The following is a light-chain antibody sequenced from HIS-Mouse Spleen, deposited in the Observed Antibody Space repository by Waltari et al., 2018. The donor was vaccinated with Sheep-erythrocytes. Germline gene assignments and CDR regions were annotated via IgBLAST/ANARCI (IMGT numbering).Light chain of an antibody. CDR3: SSYTSSSTWV. CDR2: EVS. CDR1: SSDVGGYNY. Sequence: QSALTQPASVSGSPGQSITISCTGTSSDVGGYNYVSWYQQHPGKAPKRMIYEVSNRPSGVSTRFSGSQSGNTASLTISGLQAEDEADYYCSSYTSSSTWVFGGGTKLTVL. V-gene: IGLV2-14*01. J-gene: IGLJ3*02.